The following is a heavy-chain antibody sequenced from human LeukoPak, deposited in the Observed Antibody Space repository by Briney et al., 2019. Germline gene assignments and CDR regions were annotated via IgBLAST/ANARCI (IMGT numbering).Heavy chain of an antibody. CDR2: IIPILGIA. CDR1: GGTFSSYT. CDR3: ATDWEYYDILTGLNY. J-gene: IGHJ4*02. D-gene: IGHD3-9*01. Sequence: ASVKVSCKASGGTFSSYTISWVRQAPGQGLEWMGRIIPILGIANYAQKFQGRVTITADKSTSTAYMELSSLRSEDTAVYYCATDWEYYDILTGLNYWGQGTLVTVSS. V-gene: IGHV1-69*02.